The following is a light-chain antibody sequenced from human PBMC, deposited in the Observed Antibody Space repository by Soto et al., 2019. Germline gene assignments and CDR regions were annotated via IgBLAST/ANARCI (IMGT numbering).Light chain of an antibody. J-gene: IGLJ2*01. Sequence: QSVLTQSPSVSAAPGQKVTISCSGSSSNIGNNYVSWYQQLPGTAPKLLIYDNNKRPSGIPDRFSGSKSGTSATLGITGLQTGDEADYYGGTWDSSLSAVVFGGGTQLTVL. V-gene: IGLV1-51*01. CDR2: DNN. CDR1: SSNIGNNY. CDR3: GTWDSSLSAVV.